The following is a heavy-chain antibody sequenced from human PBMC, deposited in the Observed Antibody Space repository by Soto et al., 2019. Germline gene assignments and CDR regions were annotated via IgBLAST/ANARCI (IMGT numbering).Heavy chain of an antibody. D-gene: IGHD6-19*01. CDR1: GGSINSSSYF. CDR3: ARHYSSGSRNWFDP. V-gene: IGHV4-39*01. CDR2: IYYSGSS. J-gene: IGHJ5*02. Sequence: PSETLSLTCSVSGGSINSSSYFWGWVRQPPGKGLEWIGSIYYSGSSYYNPSLRSRVAISVDTSKNQFSLKLSSVTAADTAVFYCARHYSSGSRNWFDPWGQGTLVTVSS.